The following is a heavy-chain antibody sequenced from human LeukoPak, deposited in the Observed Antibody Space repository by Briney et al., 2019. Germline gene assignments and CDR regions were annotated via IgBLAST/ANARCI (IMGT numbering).Heavy chain of an antibody. J-gene: IGHJ4*02. V-gene: IGHV3-33*01. D-gene: IGHD1-26*01. CDR2: IWYDGSNK. CDR3: ARDRVVGATSFDY. Sequence: PPGGSLRLSCAASGFTFSSYGMHWVRQAPGKGLEWVAVIWYDGSNKYYADSVKGRFTISRDNSKNTLYLQMNSLRAEDTAVYYCARDRVVGATSFDYWGQGTLVTVSS. CDR1: GFTFSSYG.